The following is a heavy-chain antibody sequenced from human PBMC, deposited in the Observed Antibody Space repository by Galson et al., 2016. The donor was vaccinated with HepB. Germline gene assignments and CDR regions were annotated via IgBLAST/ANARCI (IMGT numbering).Heavy chain of an antibody. CDR2: ISYDGSNK. J-gene: IGHJ1*01. CDR3: ARDCNSSGWFGHFQH. V-gene: IGHV3-30-3*01. Sequence: SLRLSCAASGFTFSSYAMHWVRQAPGKGLEWVAVISYDGSNKYYADSVKGRFTISRDNSKNTLYLQMNSLRAEDTAVYYCARDCNSSGWFGHFQHWGQGTLVTVSS. D-gene: IGHD6-19*01. CDR1: GFTFSSYA.